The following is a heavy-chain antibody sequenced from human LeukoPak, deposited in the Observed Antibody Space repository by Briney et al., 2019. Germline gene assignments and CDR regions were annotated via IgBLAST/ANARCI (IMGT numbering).Heavy chain of an antibody. Sequence: GASVKVSCKASGYTFTSYAMNWVRQAPGQGLEWMGWINPSSGGTNYAQKFQGRVTMTRDTSISTVYMELSRLRSDDTAVYYCARDRLRLGYERTNWFDPWGQGTLVTVSS. CDR1: GYTFTSYA. D-gene: IGHD2-15*01. CDR2: INPSSGGT. J-gene: IGHJ5*02. V-gene: IGHV1-2*02. CDR3: ARDRLRLGYERTNWFDP.